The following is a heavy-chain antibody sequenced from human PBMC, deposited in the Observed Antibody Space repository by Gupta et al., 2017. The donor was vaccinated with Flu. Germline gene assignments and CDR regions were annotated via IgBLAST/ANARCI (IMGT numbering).Heavy chain of an antibody. J-gene: IGHJ4*02. CDR3: ASYYYDSRGTHF. CDR2: ISGSGTTI. D-gene: IGHD3-22*01. V-gene: IGHV3-48*04. Sequence: YGMNWVRQVPGKGLEWLSYISGSGTTIHYADSVKGRFTISRDNAKNSLYLQMNSLRAEDTAVYHCASYYYDSRGTHFWGQGTLVTVSS. CDR1: YG.